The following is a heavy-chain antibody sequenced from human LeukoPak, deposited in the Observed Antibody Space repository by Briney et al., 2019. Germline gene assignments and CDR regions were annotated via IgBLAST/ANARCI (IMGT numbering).Heavy chain of an antibody. D-gene: IGHD4-17*01. V-gene: IGHV1-24*01. J-gene: IGHJ4*02. CDR1: GYTLTELS. CDR2: FDPEDGET. CDR3: AYGDYGGDY. Sequence: ASVKVSCKVSGYTLTELSMHWVRQAPGKGLEWMGGFDPEDGETIYAQKFQGRVTTTEDTSTDTAYMELSSLRSEDTAVYYCAYGDYGGDYWGQGTLVTVSS.